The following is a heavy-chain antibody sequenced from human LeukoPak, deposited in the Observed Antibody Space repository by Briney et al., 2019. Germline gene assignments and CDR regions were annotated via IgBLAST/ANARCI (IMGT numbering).Heavy chain of an antibody. CDR2: MYNSGST. D-gene: IGHD3-3*01. V-gene: IGHV4-34*01. J-gene: IGHJ4*02. CDR3: ARDQITYDFWSGYWR. CDR1: GGSFSGYY. Sequence: SETLSLTCAVYGGSFSGYYWGWIRQPPGKGLEWIGSMYNSGSTFYNPSLKSRVTISVDTAKNQFSLKLSSVTAADTAVYYCARDQITYDFWSGYWRWGQGTLVTVSS.